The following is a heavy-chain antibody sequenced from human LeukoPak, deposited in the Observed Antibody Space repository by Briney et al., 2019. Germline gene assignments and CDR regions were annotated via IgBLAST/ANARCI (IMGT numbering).Heavy chain of an antibody. J-gene: IGHJ4*01. Sequence: GGSLRLSCAASGFTFSNYWMYWVRQAPGKGLVWVSRINSDGSSTSYADSVKGRLTISRDNAKNTLYLQMNSLRAEDTAVYYCARDEYSYGYLGYWGQEPWSPSPQ. D-gene: IGHD5-18*01. CDR3: ARDEYSYGYLGY. CDR1: GFTFSNYW. CDR2: INSDGSST. V-gene: IGHV3-74*01.